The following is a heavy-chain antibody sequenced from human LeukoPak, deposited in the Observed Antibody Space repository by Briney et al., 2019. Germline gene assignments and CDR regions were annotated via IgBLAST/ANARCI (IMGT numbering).Heavy chain of an antibody. D-gene: IGHD3-22*01. J-gene: IGHJ4*02. Sequence: SGGSLRLPCAASGFTFSSYGMHWVRQAPGKGLEWVAVISYDGSNKYYADSVKGRFTISRDNSKNTLYLQMNSLRAEDTAVYYCAKGGSSGYYHPFTYWGQGTLVTVSS. CDR1: GFTFSSYG. CDR3: AKGGSSGYYHPFTY. CDR2: ISYDGSNK. V-gene: IGHV3-30*18.